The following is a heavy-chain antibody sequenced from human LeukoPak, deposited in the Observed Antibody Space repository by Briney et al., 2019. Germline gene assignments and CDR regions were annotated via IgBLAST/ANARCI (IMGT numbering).Heavy chain of an antibody. CDR1: GFTFSSYA. CDR3: AKDGHSGYSYDQYYFDY. Sequence: PGGSLRLSCAASGFTFSSYAMSWVRQAPGKGLEWVSAISGSGGSTYYADSVKGRFTISRDNSKNTLYLQMNSLRAEDTAVYYCAKDGHSGYSYDQYYFDYWGQGTLVTVSS. CDR2: ISGSGGST. D-gene: IGHD5-18*01. J-gene: IGHJ4*02. V-gene: IGHV3-23*01.